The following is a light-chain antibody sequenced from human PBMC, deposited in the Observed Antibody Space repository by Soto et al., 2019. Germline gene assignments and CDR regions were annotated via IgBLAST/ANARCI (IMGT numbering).Light chain of an antibody. CDR3: QQYNNWPPIT. CDR2: GAS. CDR1: QSVSSN. Sequence: IDLTHPPTTQSVSPGERATLSCRASQSVSSNLAWYQQKPGQAPRLLIYGASTRATGIPARFSGSGSGTEFTLTISSLQSEDFAVYYCQQYNNWPPITFGQGTRLEIK. V-gene: IGKV3-15*01. J-gene: IGKJ5*01.